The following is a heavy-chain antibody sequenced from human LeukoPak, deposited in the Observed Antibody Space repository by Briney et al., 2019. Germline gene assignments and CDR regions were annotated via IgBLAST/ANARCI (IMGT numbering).Heavy chain of an antibody. CDR1: GGTFSSYA. D-gene: IGHD5-24*01. V-gene: IGHV1-69*05. J-gene: IGHJ4*02. Sequence: SVKVSCKASGGTFSSYAISWVRQAPGQGLEWMGGIIPIFGTANYAQRFQGRVTITTDESTSTAYMELSSLRSEDTAVYYCASHPRDGYSFDYWGQGTLVTVSS. CDR2: IIPIFGTA. CDR3: ASHPRDGYSFDY.